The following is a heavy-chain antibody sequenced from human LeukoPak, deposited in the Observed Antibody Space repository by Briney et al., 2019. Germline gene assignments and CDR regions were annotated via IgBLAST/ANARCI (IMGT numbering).Heavy chain of an antibody. V-gene: IGHV3-11*01. CDR2: ISSSGSTL. J-gene: IGHJ6*02. Sequence: GGSLRLSCAASGFTFSDYYMSWIRQAPGKGLEWVSYISSSGSTLYYADSVKGRFTISRDNAKNSLYLQMNSLRAEDTAVYYCARDESIVGALSHYGMDVWGQGTTVTVSS. CDR3: ARDESIVGALSHYGMDV. CDR1: GFTFSDYY. D-gene: IGHD1-26*01.